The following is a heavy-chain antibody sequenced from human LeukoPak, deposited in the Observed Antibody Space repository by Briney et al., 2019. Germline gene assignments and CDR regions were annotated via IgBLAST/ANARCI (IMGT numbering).Heavy chain of an antibody. V-gene: IGHV3-23*01. CDR1: GFIFSSCA. CDR3: ARVGDHFHWYLDL. Sequence: GGSLRLSCAASGFIFSSCAMNWVRQGPGKGLEWVSGISGSGGSTYFADSVKGRFTISRDSSKNTLSLQMNDLRAEDTAVYYCARVGDHFHWYLDLWGRGTMVTVSS. CDR2: ISGSGGST. J-gene: IGHJ2*01. D-gene: IGHD3-3*02.